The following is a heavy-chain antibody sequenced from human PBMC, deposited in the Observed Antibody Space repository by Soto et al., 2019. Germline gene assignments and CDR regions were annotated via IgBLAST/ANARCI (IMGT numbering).Heavy chain of an antibody. D-gene: IGHD4-17*01. Sequence: QVQLQQWGAGLLKPSETLSLTCAVSGGSFSDYYWSWIRQPPGKGLEWIGEINHSGSTNYNPSLKSRVTISVDTSKTQFSLKLSSVTVADTAVYCCASDNGDYVVFDYWGQGTLVTVSS. CDR2: INHSGST. CDR1: GGSFSDYY. V-gene: IGHV4-34*01. J-gene: IGHJ4*02. CDR3: ASDNGDYVVFDY.